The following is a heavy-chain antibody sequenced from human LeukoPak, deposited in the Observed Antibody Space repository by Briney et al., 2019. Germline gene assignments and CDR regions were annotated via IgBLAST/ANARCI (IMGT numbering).Heavy chain of an antibody. CDR2: INHNGNVN. CDR1: GFTFSSYW. J-gene: IGHJ5*02. V-gene: IGHV3-7*03. Sequence: GGSLRLSCAASGFTFSSYWMNWARQAPGKGLEWVASINHNGNVNYYVDSVKGRFTISRDNAKNSLYLQMSNLRAEDTAVYYCAKDKPYNWFDPWGQGTLVTVSS. CDR3: AKDKPYNWFDP.